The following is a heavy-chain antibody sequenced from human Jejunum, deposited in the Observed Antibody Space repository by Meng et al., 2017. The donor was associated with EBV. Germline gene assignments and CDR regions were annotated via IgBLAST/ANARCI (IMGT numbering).Heavy chain of an antibody. CDR2: ISAGNGIT. V-gene: IGHV1-3*01. D-gene: IGHD6-13*01. Sequence: QVHLVQLGAEVKKLGATVMVSCKASGYTLTNYAIHWGRQAPGQRLEWMGWISAGNGITKYSQKFQGRVTVTRDTSTAYMELSRLRSEDTAIYYCARGSSWYRGDYWGQGTLVTVSS. CDR3: ARGSSWYRGDY. CDR1: GYTLTNYA. J-gene: IGHJ4*02.